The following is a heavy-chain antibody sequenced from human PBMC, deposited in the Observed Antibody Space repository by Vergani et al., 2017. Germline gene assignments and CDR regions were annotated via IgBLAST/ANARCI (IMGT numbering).Heavy chain of an antibody. CDR1: GYSLTELT. CDR2: FDPEHGEV. Sequence: QVQLVQSGSEVRKPGASVKVSCQVSGYSLTELTIHWVRQAPGKGLEWMGGFDPEHGEVTFAHHIQGRVTMTEDRSTDTAYMELSSLRPEDTALYYCAIGTDYYDSSGYYLDYWSQGTLVTVSS. V-gene: IGHV1-24*01. D-gene: IGHD3-22*01. CDR3: AIGTDYYDSSGYYLDY. J-gene: IGHJ4*02.